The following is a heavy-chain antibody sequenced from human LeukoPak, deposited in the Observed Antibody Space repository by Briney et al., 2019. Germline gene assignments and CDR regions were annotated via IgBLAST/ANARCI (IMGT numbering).Heavy chain of an antibody. Sequence: GSLRLSCAASGFTFSSYRMTWVRQAPGKGLEWVANIKQDGSEKYYVDSVKGRFTISRDNAKNSLYLQMNSLRAEDTAVYYCARGMSGYYGMDVWGQGTTVTVSS. CDR1: GFTFSSYR. CDR3: ARGMSGYYGMDV. V-gene: IGHV3-7*04. CDR2: IKQDGSEK. J-gene: IGHJ6*02.